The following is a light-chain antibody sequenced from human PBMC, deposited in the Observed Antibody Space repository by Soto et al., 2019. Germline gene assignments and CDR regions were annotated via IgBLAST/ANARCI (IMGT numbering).Light chain of an antibody. CDR1: QSVTINY. CDR3: QQYGSSPRT. CDR2: GPS. Sequence: EIVLTQSPGTLSFSPGEGATLSCRASQSVTINYLAWYQQKPGQAPRLLMYGPSSRATGIPDRFSGSGSGTDFSLTISRLEPEDFAVYYCQQYGSSPRTFGQGTKVDI. J-gene: IGKJ1*01. V-gene: IGKV3-20*01.